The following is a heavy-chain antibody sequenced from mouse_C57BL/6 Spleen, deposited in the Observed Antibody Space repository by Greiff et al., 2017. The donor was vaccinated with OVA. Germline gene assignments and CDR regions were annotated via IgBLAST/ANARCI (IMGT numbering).Heavy chain of an antibody. CDR2: IDPANGNT. Sequence: EVQLQQSVAELVRPGASVKLSCTASGFNIKNTYMHWVKQRPEQGLEWIGRIDPANGNTKYAPKFQGKATITADTSSNTAYLQLSSLTSEDTAIYYCARSGAFDDYDEGAWFAYWGQGTLVTVSA. V-gene: IGHV14-3*01. J-gene: IGHJ3*01. CDR1: GFNIKNTY. D-gene: IGHD2-4*01. CDR3: ARSGAFDDYDEGAWFAY.